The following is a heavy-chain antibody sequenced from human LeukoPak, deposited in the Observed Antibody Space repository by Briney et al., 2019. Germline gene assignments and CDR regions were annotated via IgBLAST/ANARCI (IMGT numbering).Heavy chain of an antibody. CDR3: AKDSLWFGELLPYYFDY. Sequence: PGGSLRLSCAASGFTFSSYSMNWVRQAPGKGLEWVSSISSSSSSYIYYADSVKGRFTISRDNSKNTLYLQMNSLRAEDTAVYYCAKDSLWFGELLPYYFDYWGQGTLVTVSS. CDR2: ISSSSSSYI. V-gene: IGHV3-21*04. CDR1: GFTFSSYS. D-gene: IGHD3-10*01. J-gene: IGHJ4*02.